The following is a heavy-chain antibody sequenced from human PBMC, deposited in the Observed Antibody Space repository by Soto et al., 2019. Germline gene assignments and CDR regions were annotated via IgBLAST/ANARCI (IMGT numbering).Heavy chain of an antibody. CDR2: INPSGDSA. V-gene: IGHV1-46*01. D-gene: IGHD3-22*01. Sequence: ASVKVSCKASGYTSTNYYMHWVRQAPGQGLEWMGMINPSGDSATYAQKFRGRITMTRDTSTSTVYLDLSSLRSEDTAVYYCAGYYYNTSGPFDPWGQGTLVTVSS. CDR1: GYTSTNYY. CDR3: AGYYYNTSGPFDP. J-gene: IGHJ5*02.